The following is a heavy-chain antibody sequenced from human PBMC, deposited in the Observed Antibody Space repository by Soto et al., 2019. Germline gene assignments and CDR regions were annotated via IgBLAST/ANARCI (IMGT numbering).Heavy chain of an antibody. CDR2: IKGDASST. CDR3: ARGLPGYYGADV. Sequence: EVQLVESGGGLVQPGGSLKLSCAASGFTFSSYWMHWVRQAPGKGLVWVSRIKGDASSTNYADFVEGRFISSRDSGENTLYLQMNSLRAEDTAVYYCARGLPGYYGADVWGQGTTVTVSS. CDR1: GFTFSSYW. D-gene: IGHD5-18*01. V-gene: IGHV3-74*01. J-gene: IGHJ6*02.